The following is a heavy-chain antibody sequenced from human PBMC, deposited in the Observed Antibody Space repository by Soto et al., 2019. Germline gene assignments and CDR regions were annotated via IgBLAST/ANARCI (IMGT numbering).Heavy chain of an antibody. Sequence: FLSLCCAASRFTFTRYAISCVRQAPGKGLEWVSAISGSGGSTYYADSVKGRFTISRDNSKNTLYLQMNSLRAEDTAVYYCAKGHGGYYYYMDVWGKGTTVTVSS. CDR1: RFTFTRYA. V-gene: IGHV3-23*01. D-gene: IGHD3-16*01. CDR3: AKGHGGYYYYMDV. CDR2: ISGSGGST. J-gene: IGHJ6*03.